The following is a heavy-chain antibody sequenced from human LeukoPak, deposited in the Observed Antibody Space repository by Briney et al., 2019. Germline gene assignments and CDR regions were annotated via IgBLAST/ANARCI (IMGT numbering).Heavy chain of an antibody. J-gene: IGHJ5*02. CDR2: INASGTT. D-gene: IGHD5-12*01. CDR3: ARGLSAAYDYNWFDP. CDR1: GFTFGDYA. V-gene: IGHV4-4*07. Sequence: GSLRLSCTASGFTFGDYAMSWVRQPAGKGLEWIGRINASGTTRFNPSFKSRVTMSLDTSKNQVSLKLTSVTAADTAVYFCARGLSAAYDYNWFDPWGQGTLVTVSS.